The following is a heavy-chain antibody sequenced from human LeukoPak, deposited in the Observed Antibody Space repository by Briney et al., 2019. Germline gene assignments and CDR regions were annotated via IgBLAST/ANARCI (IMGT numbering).Heavy chain of an antibody. Sequence: PSETLSLTCIVSGGSISSSNYYWGWIRQPPGKGLEWIGTIYYSGTTYYNPSLESRVTIFEDTSKNQFSLMLTCVTAADTAVYCCARQISDYYYYYMDVWGKGTAVTVSS. CDR2: IYYSGTT. CDR1: GGSISSSNYY. D-gene: IGHD3-10*01. CDR3: ARQISDYYYYYMDV. V-gene: IGHV4-39*01. J-gene: IGHJ6*03.